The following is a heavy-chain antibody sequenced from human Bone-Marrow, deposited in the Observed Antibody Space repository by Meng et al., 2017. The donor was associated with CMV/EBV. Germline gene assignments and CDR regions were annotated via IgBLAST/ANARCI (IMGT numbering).Heavy chain of an antibody. J-gene: IGHJ4*02. D-gene: IGHD1-14*01. CDR1: GYRFTSYD. Sequence: QVQWVQSGAEVKQPGASVKVSCKASGYRFTSYDINWVREAPGQGLEWMGWMSPETVNTGYAQKFQGRITMTRDTSITTAYMELSSLTSEDTAIYYCVRTPPKGDFDSWGQGTLVTVSS. CDR3: VRTPPKGDFDS. CDR2: MSPETVNT. V-gene: IGHV1-8*01.